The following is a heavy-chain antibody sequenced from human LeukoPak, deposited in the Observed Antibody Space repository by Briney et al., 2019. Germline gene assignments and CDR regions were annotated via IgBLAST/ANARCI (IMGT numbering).Heavy chain of an antibody. Sequence: GGSLRLSCAASGFTFDDYAMHWVRHAPGKGLEWVSGISWNSGSIGYADSVKGRFTISRDNAKNSLYLQMNSLRAEDTALYYCAKDISSSWHEGWFDPWGQGTLVTVSS. D-gene: IGHD6-13*01. V-gene: IGHV3-9*01. CDR3: AKDISSSWHEGWFDP. J-gene: IGHJ5*02. CDR1: GFTFDDYA. CDR2: ISWNSGSI.